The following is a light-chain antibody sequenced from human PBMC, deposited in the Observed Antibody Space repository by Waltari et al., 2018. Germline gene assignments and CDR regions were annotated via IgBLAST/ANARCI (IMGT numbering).Light chain of an antibody. CDR3: SSYTSISTVV. Sequence: QSALTQPASVSGSPGQSITISCTGTSSDAGGYNYVSWYHHHPGKAPKLMIYDVSKRPSGVSNRFSGSKSGNTASLTIAGLQAEDEADYYCSSYTSISTVVFGGGTKLTVL. CDR2: DVS. J-gene: IGLJ2*01. CDR1: SSDAGGYNY. V-gene: IGLV2-14*03.